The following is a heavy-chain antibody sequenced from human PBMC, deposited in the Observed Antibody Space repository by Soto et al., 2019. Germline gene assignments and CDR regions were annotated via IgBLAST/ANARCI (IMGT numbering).Heavy chain of an antibody. Sequence: GGSLRLSCAASGFTFSSYGMHWVRQAPGKGLEWVAVISYDGSNKYYADSVKGRFTISRDNSKNTLYLQMNSLRAEDTAVYYCEKDLKWFGKNYYYGMDVWGQGTTVTVSS. CDR3: EKDLKWFGKNYYYGMDV. CDR1: GFTFSSYG. J-gene: IGHJ6*02. D-gene: IGHD3-10*01. CDR2: ISYDGSNK. V-gene: IGHV3-30*18.